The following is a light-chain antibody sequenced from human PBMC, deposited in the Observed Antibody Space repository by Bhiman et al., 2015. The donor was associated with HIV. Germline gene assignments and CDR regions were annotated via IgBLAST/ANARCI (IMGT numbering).Light chain of an antibody. Sequence: QSVLTQPPSVSGAPGQRVSISCTGSSSNIGAGFDVHWYRHLPGTAPKLLIYHDTNRPSGVPDRFSGSKSGTSASLAITGLQAEDEADYYCQSYDNSLNGWVFGGGTKLTVL. CDR1: SSNIGAGFD. CDR2: HDT. V-gene: IGLV1-40*01. J-gene: IGLJ3*02. CDR3: QSYDNSLNGWV.